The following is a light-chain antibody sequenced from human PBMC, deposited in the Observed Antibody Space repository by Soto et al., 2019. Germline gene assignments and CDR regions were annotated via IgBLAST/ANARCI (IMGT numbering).Light chain of an antibody. J-gene: IGLJ2*01. CDR1: NIGIRS. V-gene: IGLV3-21*02. CDR2: DDN. Sequence: SYELTQPPSVSVAPGQTARIPCGGDNIGIRSVHWYQQKPGQAPVVVVYDDNDRPSGIPERFSGSNSGNTATLTISRVEAGDEADYYCQVWDDSLSGHVVFGGGTKLTVL. CDR3: QVWDDSLSGHVV.